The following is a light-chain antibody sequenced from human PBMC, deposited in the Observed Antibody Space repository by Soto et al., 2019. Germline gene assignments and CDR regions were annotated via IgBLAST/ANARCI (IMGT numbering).Light chain of an antibody. J-gene: IGLJ1*01. CDR1: SSNIGGYNV. CDR2: EGI. V-gene: IGLV2-14*02. Sequence: QSALTQPASVSGSPGQSITISCSGTSSNIGGYNVVSWYQQHPGKAPKVIVYEGIKRPSGVSDRLSGSTSGSTASLTISGLQAEDEAEYYCCSSYTSSSTRFYVFGTGTKVTVL. CDR3: SSYTSSSTRFYV.